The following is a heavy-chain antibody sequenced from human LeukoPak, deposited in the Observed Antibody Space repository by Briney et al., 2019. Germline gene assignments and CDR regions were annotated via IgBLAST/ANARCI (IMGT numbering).Heavy chain of an antibody. CDR2: INHSGST. CDR1: GGSFSGYY. V-gene: IGHV4-34*01. D-gene: IGHD3-10*01. J-gene: IGHJ6*03. CDR3: ARLRRISMVRGVFTTPYYYYYMDV. Sequence: SETLSLTCAVYGGSFSGYYWSWIRQPPGKGLEWIGEINHSGSTNYNPSLKSRVTISVDTSKNQFSLKLSSVTAADTAVYYCARLRRISMVRGVFTTPYYYYYMDVWGKGTTVTISS.